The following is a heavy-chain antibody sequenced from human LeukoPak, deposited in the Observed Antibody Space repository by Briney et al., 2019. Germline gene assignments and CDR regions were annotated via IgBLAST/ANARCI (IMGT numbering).Heavy chain of an antibody. CDR2: ISYDGSNK. V-gene: IGHV3-30*18. Sequence: TGGSLRLSCAASGFTFSNYGIHWVRQAPGKGLEWVAVISYDGSNKCYAESVKGRFTISRDNSKNTLYLQMNSLRAEDTAVYYCAKGYGFDSSGSEHYFENWGQGILVTVSS. J-gene: IGHJ4*02. CDR3: AKGYGFDSSGSEHYFEN. CDR1: GFTFSNYG. D-gene: IGHD3-22*01.